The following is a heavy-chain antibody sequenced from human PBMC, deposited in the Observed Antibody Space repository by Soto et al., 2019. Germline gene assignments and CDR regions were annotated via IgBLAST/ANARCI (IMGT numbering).Heavy chain of an antibody. CDR1: GGSISSYY. J-gene: IGHJ6*03. V-gene: IGHV4-59*08. CDR2: IYYSGST. Sequence: SETLSLTCTVSGGSISSYYWSWIRQPPGKGLEWIGYIYYSGSTNYNPSLKSRVTISADTSKNQFSLKLSSVTAADTAVYYCARGYCSSTSCYAGDYYYYMDVWGKGTTVTVSS. D-gene: IGHD2-2*01. CDR3: ARGYCSSTSCYAGDYYYYMDV.